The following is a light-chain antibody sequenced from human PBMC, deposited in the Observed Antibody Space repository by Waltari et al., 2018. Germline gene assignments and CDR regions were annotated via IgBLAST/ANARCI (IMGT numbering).Light chain of an antibody. V-gene: IGLV8-61*01. CDR1: YGSLPPCFP. CDR3: LLYMSGANVL. Sequence: QTVVTQEPSVSVSPGETVTLTCGFSYGSLPPCFPPSWYRQTPGQAPRNLIYHTNIRSSGVPDRFSGSILGKKAALTIAGAQADDECHYYCLLYMSGANVLFGGGTKLTVL. CDR2: HTN. J-gene: IGLJ2*01.